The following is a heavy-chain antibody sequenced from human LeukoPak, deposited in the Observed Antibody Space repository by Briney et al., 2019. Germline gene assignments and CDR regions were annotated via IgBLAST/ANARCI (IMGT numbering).Heavy chain of an antibody. CDR3: ARENLVTMVRGVVDL. Sequence: SETLSLTCAVYGGSFSGYYWSWIRQPPGKGLEWIAKIYHSGSTNYNPSLKSRVTISVDTSKNQFSLKLSSVTAADTAVYYCARENLVTMVRGVVDLWGRGTLVSVSS. D-gene: IGHD3-10*01. V-gene: IGHV4-34*01. CDR2: IYHSGST. J-gene: IGHJ2*01. CDR1: GGSFSGYY.